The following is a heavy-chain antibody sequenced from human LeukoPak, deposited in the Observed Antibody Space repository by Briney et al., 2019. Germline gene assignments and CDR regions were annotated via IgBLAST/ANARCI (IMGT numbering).Heavy chain of an antibody. D-gene: IGHD3-16*01. V-gene: IGHV3-11*01. J-gene: IGHJ4*02. Sequence: LSLTCTVSGGSISSSSYYWGWIRQAPGKGLEWVSYISSSSSTIYYADSVKGRFTISRDNSKNTLYLQMNTLRAEDTAVYYRARDFEGGGYFDYWGQGTLVTVSS. CDR3: ARDFEGGGYFDY. CDR2: ISSSSSTI. CDR1: GGSISSSSYY.